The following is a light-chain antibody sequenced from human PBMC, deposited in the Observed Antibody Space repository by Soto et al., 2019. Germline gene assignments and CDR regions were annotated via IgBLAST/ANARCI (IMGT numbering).Light chain of an antibody. CDR2: EVS. V-gene: IGLV2-8*01. J-gene: IGLJ3*02. CDR3: SSYAGSNDRWV. Sequence: QSVLTQPPSASGSPGQSVTISCTGTSSDIGAYNYVSWYQQHPGKAPKLMIHEVSKRPSGVPDRFSGSKSGNTASLTVSGLQAEDEADYDCSSYAGSNDRWVFGGGTKLTVL. CDR1: SSDIGAYNY.